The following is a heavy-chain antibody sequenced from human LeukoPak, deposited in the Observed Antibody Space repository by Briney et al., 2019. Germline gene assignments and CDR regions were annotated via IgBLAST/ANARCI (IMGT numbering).Heavy chain of an antibody. CDR3: ARDDGGRHTSSLDY. V-gene: IGHV3-48*03. J-gene: IGHJ4*02. D-gene: IGHD6-6*01. Sequence: PGGSLRLSCAASGFTFSTYEMHWVRQAPGKVLEWVSYMSTTGDIIYYADSVKGRFTISRDNAKNSLYLQMDSLRAEDTAVYDCARDDGGRHTSSLDYWGQGTLVAVSS. CDR2: MSTTGDII. CDR1: GFTFSTYE.